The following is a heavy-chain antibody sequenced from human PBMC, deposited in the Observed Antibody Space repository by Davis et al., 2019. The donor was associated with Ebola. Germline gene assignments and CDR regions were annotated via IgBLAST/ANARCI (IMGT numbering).Heavy chain of an antibody. CDR2: ISYSGST. J-gene: IGHJ3*02. V-gene: IGHV4-39*07. CDR1: GGSIGSSNYY. Sequence: PSETLSLTCTVSGGSIGSSNYYWDWIRQPPGKGLEWIVSISYSGSTYYNPSLKSRVTMSVDTSKNQFSLKLTSMTAADTAVYYCASRDYYEGDAFDIWGQGTMVTVSS. D-gene: IGHD3-22*01. CDR3: ASRDYYEGDAFDI.